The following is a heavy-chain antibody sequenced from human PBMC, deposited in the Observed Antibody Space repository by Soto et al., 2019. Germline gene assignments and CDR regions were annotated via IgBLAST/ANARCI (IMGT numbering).Heavy chain of an antibody. J-gene: IGHJ5*02. CDR1: GYTFTSYD. CDR3: GRGSPIIGGPRFDP. D-gene: IGHD1-26*01. Sequence: QVQLVQSGAEVKKPGASVKVSCKASGYTFTSYDINWVRQATGQGLEWMGWMNPNSGNTGYAQKFQGRVTMTRNTSISTAYMELSSLRAEDAAVYYCGRGSPIIGGPRFDPWGQGTLVTVSS. V-gene: IGHV1-8*01. CDR2: MNPNSGNT.